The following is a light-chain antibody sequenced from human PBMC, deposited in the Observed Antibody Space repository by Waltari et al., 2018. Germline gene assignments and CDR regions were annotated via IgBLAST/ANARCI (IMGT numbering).Light chain of an antibody. V-gene: IGKV3-15*01. J-gene: IGKJ4*01. CDR3: QQYYYWPLT. CDR2: AAS. Sequence: EIVMTQSPATLSVSPGERATLSCRASQSVGSKVAWYQQKPGQAPRLLIYAASTGATESTARFSDSGAGTDFTLIISSLQSEDFSDYYCQQYYYWPLTFGGGTKVEIK. CDR1: QSVGSK.